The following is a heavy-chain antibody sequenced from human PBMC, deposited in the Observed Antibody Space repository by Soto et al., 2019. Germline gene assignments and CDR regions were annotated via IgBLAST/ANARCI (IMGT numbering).Heavy chain of an antibody. Sequence: GGSLRLSCAASGFTFSSYWMSWVRQAPGKGLEWVANIKQDGSEKYYVDSVKGRFTISRDNAKNPLYLQMNSLRAEDTAVYYCAKDTGYSSGCYWGQGTLVTVSS. CDR2: IKQDGSEK. J-gene: IGHJ4*02. CDR1: GFTFSSYW. CDR3: AKDTGYSSGCY. D-gene: IGHD6-19*01. V-gene: IGHV3-7*03.